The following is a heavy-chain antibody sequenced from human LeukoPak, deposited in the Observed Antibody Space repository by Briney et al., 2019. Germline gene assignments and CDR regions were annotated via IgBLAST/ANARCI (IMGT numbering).Heavy chain of an antibody. CDR1: GGSISSYY. D-gene: IGHD3-22*01. J-gene: IGHJ2*01. CDR3: ARVEDYYDSSGYYTLGWYFDL. CDR2: IYYSGST. Sequence: SEALSLTCTVSGGSISSYYWSWIRQPPGKGLEWIGYIYYSGSTNYHPSLKSRVTISVDTSKNQFSLKLSSVTAADTAVYYCARVEDYYDSSGYYTLGWYFDLWGRGTLVTVSS. V-gene: IGHV4-59*01.